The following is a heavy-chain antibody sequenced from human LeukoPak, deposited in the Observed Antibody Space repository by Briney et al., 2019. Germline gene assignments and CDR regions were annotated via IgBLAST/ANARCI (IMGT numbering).Heavy chain of an antibody. J-gene: IGHJ4*02. V-gene: IGHV1-8*01. CDR2: MNPNSGNT. D-gene: IGHD4-11*01. Sequence: ASVKVSCKASGYTFTSYDINWVRQATGQGLEWMGWMNPNSGNTGYAQKFQGRVTMTRNTSISTAYMGLSSLRSEDTAVYYCARVPDYSNPDDYWGQGTLVTVSS. CDR3: ARVPDYSNPDDY. CDR1: GYTFTSYD.